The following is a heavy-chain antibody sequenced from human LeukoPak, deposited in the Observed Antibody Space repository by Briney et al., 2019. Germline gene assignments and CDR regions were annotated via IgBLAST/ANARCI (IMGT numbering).Heavy chain of an antibody. D-gene: IGHD4-17*01. CDR2: ISGSGGST. CDR3: AKYFPRYGESRIFDY. CDR1: EFTFSHYS. Sequence: GGSLRLSCAASEFTFSHYSMNWVRQAPGKGLEWVSAISGSGGSTYYADSVKGRFTISRDNSKNTLYLQMNSLRAEDTAVYYCAKYFPRYGESRIFDYWGQGTLVTVSS. J-gene: IGHJ4*02. V-gene: IGHV3-23*01.